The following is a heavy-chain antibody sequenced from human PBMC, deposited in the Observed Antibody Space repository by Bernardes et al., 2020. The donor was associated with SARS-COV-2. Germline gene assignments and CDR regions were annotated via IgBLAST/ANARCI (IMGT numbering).Heavy chain of an antibody. D-gene: IGHD1-26*01. CDR2: ISSRSSYI. J-gene: IGHJ6*02. CDR3: AREEHRDTLDV. CDR1: GLTFSSYS. Sequence: GGSLRLSCADFGLTFSSYSMNWVRQAPGKGLEWVSSISSRSSYIYYADSVKGRFTISRDNAKNSLYLQMNSLRVEDTAVYYCAREEHRDTLDVWGQGTTVTVSS. V-gene: IGHV3-21*06.